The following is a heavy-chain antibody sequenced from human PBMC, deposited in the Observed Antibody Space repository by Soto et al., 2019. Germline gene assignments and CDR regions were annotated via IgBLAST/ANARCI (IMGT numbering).Heavy chain of an antibody. Sequence: ASVKVSCKVSGYTRTELSMHWVRQAPGKGLEWMGGFDPEDGETIYAQKFQGRVTMTEDTSTDTAYMELSSLRSEDTAVYYCATLDFWSGTTGYFDYWGQGTLVTV. J-gene: IGHJ4*02. CDR3: ATLDFWSGTTGYFDY. CDR2: FDPEDGET. D-gene: IGHD3-3*01. CDR1: GYTRTELS. V-gene: IGHV1-24*01.